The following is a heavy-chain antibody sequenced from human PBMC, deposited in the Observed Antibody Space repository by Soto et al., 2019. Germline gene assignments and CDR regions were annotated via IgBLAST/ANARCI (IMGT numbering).Heavy chain of an antibody. V-gene: IGHV2-5*02. CDR2: IYWDDDK. Sequence: QITLKESGPTLVTPTQTLTLTCTFSGFSLTTNGVGVGWVRQPPGKALEWLALIYWDDDKRYSPSLKSRLTITKDTSRNQVVLTIANVDPVDTATYYCAHRVRLMSTWFYGAFDFWCQGAMVFVSS. D-gene: IGHD3-10*01. J-gene: IGHJ3*01. CDR3: AHRVRLMSTWFYGAFDF. CDR1: GFSLTTNGVG.